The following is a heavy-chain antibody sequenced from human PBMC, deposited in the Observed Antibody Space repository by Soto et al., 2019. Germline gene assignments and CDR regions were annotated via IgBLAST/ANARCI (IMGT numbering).Heavy chain of an antibody. Sequence: GGSLRLSCAASGFSFSSYAMSWVRQAPGKGLEWVSAISGSGGSTYYADSVKGRFTISRDNSKNTLYLQMNSLRAEDTAVYYCAKMNRLLSCFDYWGQGTLVTVSS. D-gene: IGHD1-26*01. CDR1: GFSFSSYA. CDR2: ISGSGGST. V-gene: IGHV3-23*01. J-gene: IGHJ4*02. CDR3: AKMNRLLSCFDY.